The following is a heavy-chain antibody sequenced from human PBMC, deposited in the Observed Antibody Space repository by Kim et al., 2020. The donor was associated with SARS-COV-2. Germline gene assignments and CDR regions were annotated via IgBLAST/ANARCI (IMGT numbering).Heavy chain of an antibody. J-gene: IGHJ4*02. CDR1: GGTFSSYA. Sequence: SVKVSCKASGGTFSSYAISWVRQAPGQGLEWMGRIIPTLGIANYAQKFQGRVTITADKSTSTAYMELSSLRSEDTAVYYCARVKPGGDLDYWGQGTLVTVSS. V-gene: IGHV1-69*04. D-gene: IGHD4-17*01. CDR3: ARVKPGGDLDY. CDR2: IIPTLGIA.